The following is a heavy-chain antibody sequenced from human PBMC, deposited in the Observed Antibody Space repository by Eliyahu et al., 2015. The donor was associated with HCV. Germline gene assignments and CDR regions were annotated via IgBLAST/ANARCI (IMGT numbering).Heavy chain of an antibody. CDR3: AKGGQSGNSYSALDV. V-gene: IGHV3-23*01. J-gene: IGHJ6*02. CDR2: SDSGGTT. D-gene: IGHD3-10*01. CDR1: GFTFXSYA. Sequence: EVQLLESGGGLVQPGGSLRLXCAASGFTFXSYAMTWVRQAPGKGLGWVSVSDSGGTTYYADSVKGRFTISRDSSENTLFLQMNSLRAQDTAVYYCAKGGQSGNSYSALDVWGRGTTVTVSS.